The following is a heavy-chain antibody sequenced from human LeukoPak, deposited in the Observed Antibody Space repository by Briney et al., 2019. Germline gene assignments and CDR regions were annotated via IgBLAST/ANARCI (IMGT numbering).Heavy chain of an antibody. J-gene: IGHJ3*02. V-gene: IGHV3-7*01. CDR3: AKEQITGSVAFDI. CDR1: GFTFSSSW. D-gene: IGHD1-20*01. Sequence: SGGSLRLSCAASGFTFSSSWMSWVRQAPGKGLEWVTNINPDGSDISYLDSVRGRFTISRDNSKNTLYLQMNSLRAEDTAVYYCAKEQITGSVAFDIWGQGTMVTVSS. CDR2: INPDGSDI.